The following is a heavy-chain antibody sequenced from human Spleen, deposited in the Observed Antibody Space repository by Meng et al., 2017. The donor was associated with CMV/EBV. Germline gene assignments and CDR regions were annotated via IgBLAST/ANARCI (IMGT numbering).Heavy chain of an antibody. CDR3: ARDAGIAWPFDY. D-gene: IGHD2-21*01. V-gene: IGHV3-23*01. CDR1: GCTFSNSG. CDR2: ISGGGDNT. Sequence: SCAASGCTFSNSGMSWVRQAPGKGLDWVSTISGGGDNTHYADSVKGRFTISRDNSKDTLYLQMDSLRVEDTAVYYCARDAGIAWPFDYWGQGTLVTVSS. J-gene: IGHJ4*02.